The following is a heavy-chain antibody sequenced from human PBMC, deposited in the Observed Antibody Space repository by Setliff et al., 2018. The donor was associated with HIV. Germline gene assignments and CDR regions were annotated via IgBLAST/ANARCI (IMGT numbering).Heavy chain of an antibody. J-gene: IGHJ4*02. V-gene: IGHV1-8*01. CDR2: MNPNSGNT. CDR3: ARGSPTAGDY. Sequence: ASVKVSCKASGYTFTSYDVNWARQAPGQGLEWMGWMNPNSGNTGYAQNLQGRVTMTRNTSISTAYMELTSLRFEDTAVYYCARGSPTAGDYWGQGTQVTVSS. CDR1: GYTFTSYD.